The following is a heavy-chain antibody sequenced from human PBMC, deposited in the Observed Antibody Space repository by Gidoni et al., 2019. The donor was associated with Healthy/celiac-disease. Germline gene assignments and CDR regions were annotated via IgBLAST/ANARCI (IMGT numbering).Heavy chain of an antibody. CDR2: IIPIFGTA. D-gene: IGHD3-10*02. J-gene: IGHJ6*02. CDR1: GGTFSSYA. Sequence: QVQLVQSGAEVKKPGSSVKVSCKASGGTFSSYAISWVRQAPGQGLAWMGGIIPIFGTANDAQKFQGRVTITADKSTSTAYRELSSLRSEDTAVYYCARPAPLGSGSYYYYYYGMDVWGQGTTVTVSS. V-gene: IGHV1-69*06. CDR3: ARPAPLGSGSYYYYYYGMDV.